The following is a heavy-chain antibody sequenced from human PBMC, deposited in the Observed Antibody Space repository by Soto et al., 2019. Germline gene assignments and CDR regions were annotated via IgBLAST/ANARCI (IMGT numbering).Heavy chain of an antibody. CDR2: ISSSGSTI. CDR3: ARELRSGSYYYYYYGMDV. CDR1: GFTFSSYE. J-gene: IGHJ6*02. Sequence: GGSLILSCAASGFTFSSYEMNWVRQAPGKGLEWVSYISSSGSTIYYADSVKGRFTISRDNAKNSLYLQMNSLRAEDTAVYYCARELRSGSYYYYYYGMDVWGQGTTVTVSS. D-gene: IGHD1-26*01. V-gene: IGHV3-48*03.